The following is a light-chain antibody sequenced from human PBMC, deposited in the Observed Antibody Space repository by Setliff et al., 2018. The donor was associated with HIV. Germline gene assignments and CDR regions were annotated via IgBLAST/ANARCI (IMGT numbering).Light chain of an antibody. Sequence: QSVLTQPPSASGTPGQRVTITCSGSSSNIGTNTVNWYQQLPGTAPKLLIYSSVKRPSGVPDRFSGSKSGPSASLAISGLQSEDEADYYCAAWFGSLTGYVFGTGTKGTVL. V-gene: IGLV1-44*01. J-gene: IGLJ1*01. CDR2: SSV. CDR3: AAWFGSLTGYV. CDR1: SSNIGTNT.